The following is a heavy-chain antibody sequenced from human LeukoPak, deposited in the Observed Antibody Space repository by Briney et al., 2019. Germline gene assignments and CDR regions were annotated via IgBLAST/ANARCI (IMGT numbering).Heavy chain of an antibody. V-gene: IGHV4-38-2*02. CDR3: AGGVKLAWSVNNWFDP. CDR2: IYHSGRT. Sequence: SETLSLTCTVSGYSISSGYYWGWMRQPPGTGREWIGSIYHSGRTYYNPSLKSRVTISVDTPKHPFSLKRSSVTASHPAVDYCAGGVKLAWSVNNWFDPWGQGTLVTVSS. J-gene: IGHJ5*02. D-gene: IGHD3-3*01. CDR1: GYSISSGYY.